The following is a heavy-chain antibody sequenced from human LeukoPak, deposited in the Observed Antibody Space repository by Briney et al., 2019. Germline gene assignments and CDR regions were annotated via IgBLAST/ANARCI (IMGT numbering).Heavy chain of an antibody. CDR1: GGSITSGSYY. CDR3: ARGGSGWFEFDY. D-gene: IGHD6-19*01. J-gene: IGHJ4*02. CDR2: IYSSGSI. Sequence: PSETLSLTCTVSGGSITSGSYYWSWIRQAGGKGLGWIGRIYSSGSINYNPSLKRQVTISEDTSKNQFSLKLSSVTAADTAVYYCARGGSGWFEFDYWGQGTLVTVSS. V-gene: IGHV4-61*02.